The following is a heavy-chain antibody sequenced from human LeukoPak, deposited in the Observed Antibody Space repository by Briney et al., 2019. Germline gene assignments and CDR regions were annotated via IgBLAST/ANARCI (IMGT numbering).Heavy chain of an antibody. CDR3: ARDRGYSGYDSDY. CDR2: ISSSSSYT. CDR1: GFTFSDYY. Sequence: GGSLRLSCAASGFTFSDYYMSWLRQAPGKGLEGVSYISSSSSYTNYADSVKGRFTISRDNAKNSLYLQMNSLRAEDTAVYYCARDRGYSGYDSDYWGQGTLVTVSS. J-gene: IGHJ4*02. D-gene: IGHD5-12*01. V-gene: IGHV3-11*06.